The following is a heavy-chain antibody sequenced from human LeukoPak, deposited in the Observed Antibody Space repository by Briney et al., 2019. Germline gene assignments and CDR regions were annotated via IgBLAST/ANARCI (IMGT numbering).Heavy chain of an antibody. Sequence: ASVKVSCKASGYTFTSYAMHWVRQAPGQGLEWMGWISAYNGNTNYAQKLQGRVTMTTDTSTSTAYMEPRSLRSDDTAVYYCARSKPSYSSGSAGIVDWGQGTLVTVSS. J-gene: IGHJ4*02. V-gene: IGHV1-18*01. CDR1: GYTFTSYA. D-gene: IGHD6-19*01. CDR2: ISAYNGNT. CDR3: ARSKPSYSSGSAGIVD.